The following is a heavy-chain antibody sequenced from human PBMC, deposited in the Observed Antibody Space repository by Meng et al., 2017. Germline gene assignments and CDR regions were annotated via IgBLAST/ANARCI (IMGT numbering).Heavy chain of an antibody. CDR3: AKGPSYITMIVVISYFDY. D-gene: IGHD3-22*01. V-gene: IGHV3-23*01. CDR2: ISGSGGST. CDR1: GINFSSYA. Sequence: GEALKTSWAASGINFSSYAMSWVRQAPGKGLEWVSAISGSGGSTYYADSVKGRFTISRDNSKNSLYLQMNSLRAEDTAVYYCAKGPSYITMIVVISYFDYWGQGTLVTVSS. J-gene: IGHJ4*02.